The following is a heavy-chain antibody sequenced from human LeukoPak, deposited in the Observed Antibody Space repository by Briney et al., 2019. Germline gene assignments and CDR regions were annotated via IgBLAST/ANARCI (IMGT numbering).Heavy chain of an antibody. D-gene: IGHD2-21*01. CDR3: ARGIPLLKWFDP. Sequence: SETLSLTCTVSGGSISSYYWSWIRQPPGKGLEWIGEINQSGTADYNPSLKSRVTLSVDTSKNQFSLKMTSVAAADTAIYYCARGIPLLKWFDPWGLGTLVTVSS. CDR1: GGSISSYY. CDR2: INQSGTA. V-gene: IGHV4-59*12. J-gene: IGHJ5*02.